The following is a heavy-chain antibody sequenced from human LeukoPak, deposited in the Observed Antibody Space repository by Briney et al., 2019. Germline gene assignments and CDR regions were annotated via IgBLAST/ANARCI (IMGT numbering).Heavy chain of an antibody. CDR3: ARAGEWLVSFDY. CDR1: GYTFTNYY. V-gene: IGHV1-46*01. CDR2: INPRGGST. Sequence: ASVMVSCKASGYTFTNYYMHWVRQAPGQGLEWMGMINPRGGSTTYAQKFQGRVTMTRDTSTSTVYMELSSLRSEDTAIYYCARAGEWLVSFDYWGQGTLVTVSS. J-gene: IGHJ4*02. D-gene: IGHD6-19*01.